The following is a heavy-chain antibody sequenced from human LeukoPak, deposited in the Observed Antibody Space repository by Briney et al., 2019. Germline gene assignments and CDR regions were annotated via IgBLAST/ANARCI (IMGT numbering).Heavy chain of an antibody. CDR2: IMFDGSGI. Sequence: GGSLRLSCAASGFTFDEYAMHWVSQTPGKRLEWVGLIMFDGSGIFYAGSVKGRFAISRDNFKDSLYLQIHSLRIDDTALYYFAKGTVTELQAWGQGTLVTVSS. CDR3: AKGTVTELQA. J-gene: IGHJ5*02. V-gene: IGHV3-43*01. D-gene: IGHD1-7*01. CDR1: GFTFDEYA.